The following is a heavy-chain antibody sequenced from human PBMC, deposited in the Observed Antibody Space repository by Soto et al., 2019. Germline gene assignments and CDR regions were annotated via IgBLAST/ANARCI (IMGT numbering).Heavy chain of an antibody. V-gene: IGHV3-23*01. Sequence: EVQLLESGGGLVQPGGSMRLSCAASGFTFSSHAMSWVRQAPGKGLEWVSAIRGSGPATYYGDSLKGRFSISRDNSKNVLYLQMNSLRAEETAVYYCARGADESPGYYSDSWGQETLDTVSS. CDR3: ARGADESPGYYSDS. D-gene: IGHD2-15*01. CDR2: IRGSGPAT. J-gene: IGHJ4*02. CDR1: GFTFSSHA.